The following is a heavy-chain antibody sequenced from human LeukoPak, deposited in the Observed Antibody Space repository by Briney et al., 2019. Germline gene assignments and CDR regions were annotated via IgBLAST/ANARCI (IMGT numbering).Heavy chain of an antibody. Sequence: GGSLRLSCAASGFIFSTYGMHWVRQAPGKGLEWLAFIRYDGSNKYYADSVKGRFTISRDNSKNTLYLQMNSLRAEDTSVYYCAKDDSLVGAADYWGQGTLVTVSS. J-gene: IGHJ4*02. CDR3: AKDDSLVGAADY. CDR2: IRYDGSNK. V-gene: IGHV3-30*02. CDR1: GFIFSTYG. D-gene: IGHD1-26*01.